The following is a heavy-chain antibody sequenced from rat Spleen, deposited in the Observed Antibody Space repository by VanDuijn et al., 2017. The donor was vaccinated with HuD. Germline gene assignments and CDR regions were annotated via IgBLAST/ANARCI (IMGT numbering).Heavy chain of an antibody. Sequence: EVQLAESGGGLVQPGRSLKLSCAASGFNFSNYGMAWVRQTPTKGLEWVATIFYDGNRAYYRDSVKGRFTVSRDNTKSTLYLQMNSLRSEDTATYYCTREGNSGYDYWGQGVMVTVSS. CDR2: IFYDGNRA. CDR3: TREGNSGYDY. CDR1: GFNFSNYG. V-gene: IGHV5-29*01. D-gene: IGHD4-3*01. J-gene: IGHJ2*01.